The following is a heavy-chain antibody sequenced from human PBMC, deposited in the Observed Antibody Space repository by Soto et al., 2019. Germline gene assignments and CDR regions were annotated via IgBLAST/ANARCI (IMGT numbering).Heavy chain of an antibody. CDR1: GFAFNTYW. V-gene: IGHV3-74*01. CDR2: INGDGSST. D-gene: IGHD1-1*01. Sequence: GGSLRLSCAASGFAFNTYWMHWVRQAPGKGLVCVSRINGDGSSTNYADSVKGRFTISRDNAKDTLYLQMNSLRGEDTAVYYCVRDRNWQLDDCWGQGNLVTVSS. J-gene: IGHJ4*02. CDR3: VRDRNWQLDDC.